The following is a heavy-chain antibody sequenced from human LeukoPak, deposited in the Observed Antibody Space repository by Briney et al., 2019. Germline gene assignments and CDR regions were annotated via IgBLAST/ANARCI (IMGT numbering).Heavy chain of an antibody. CDR2: IYYSGST. CDR3: ARDGPGYVGDY. CDR1: GGSISSYY. Sequence: LETLSLTCTVSGGSISSYYWSWIRQPPGKGLEWIGYIYYSGSTNYNPSLKSRVTISVDTSKNQFSLKLSSVTAADTAVYYCARDGPGYVGDYWGQGTLVTVSS. J-gene: IGHJ4*02. D-gene: IGHD5-18*01. V-gene: IGHV4-59*01.